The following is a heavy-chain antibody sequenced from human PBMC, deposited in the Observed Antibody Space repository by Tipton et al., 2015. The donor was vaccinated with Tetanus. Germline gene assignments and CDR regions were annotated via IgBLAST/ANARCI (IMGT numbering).Heavy chain of an antibody. J-gene: IGHJ5*02. D-gene: IGHD7-27*01. CDR1: GGSFSGYY. CDR2: INHSGST. Sequence: TLSLTCAVYGGSFSGYYWSWIRQPPGKGLEWIGEINHSGSTNYNPPLKSRVTISVDTSKNQFSLKLSSVTAADTAVYYCAGSRKLGHNWFDPWGQGTLVTVSS. V-gene: IGHV4-34*01. CDR3: AGSRKLGHNWFDP.